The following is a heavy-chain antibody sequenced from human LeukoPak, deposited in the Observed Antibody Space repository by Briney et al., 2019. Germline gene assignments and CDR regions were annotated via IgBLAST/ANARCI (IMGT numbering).Heavy chain of an antibody. CDR2: IYTRGST. D-gene: IGHD7-27*01. CDR3: ARHHPTGDPDLFDY. CDR1: GDSISSSY. J-gene: IGHJ4*02. V-gene: IGHV4-4*09. Sequence: SETLSLTCTVSGDSISSSYWSWIRQPPGKGLEWTGYIYTRGSTDYNPSLKSRVTISVDTSKNQFSLKLSSVTAADTAMYYCARHHPTGDPDLFDYWGQGTLVTVSS.